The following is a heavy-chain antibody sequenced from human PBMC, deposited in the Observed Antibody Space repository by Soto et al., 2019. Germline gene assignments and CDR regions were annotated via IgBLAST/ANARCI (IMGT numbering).Heavy chain of an antibody. Sequence: GESLKISFSTSGYNFRTFWICWLRQMPVKGLEWMGFIYPDDSETKYSPSFEGQVTMSSDSYRSIAYLQWSSLQASDTAIYYCGRGGHNGGEGYFDFWGQGTLVAVSS. CDR3: GRGGHNGGEGYFDF. CDR1: GYNFRTFW. D-gene: IGHD2-8*01. CDR2: IYPDDSET. J-gene: IGHJ4*02. V-gene: IGHV5-51*01.